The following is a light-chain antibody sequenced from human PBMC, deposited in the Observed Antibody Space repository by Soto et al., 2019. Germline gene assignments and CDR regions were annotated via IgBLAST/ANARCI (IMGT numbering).Light chain of an antibody. CDR2: AAS. Sequence: NQMTQSPSTLSATVRDRVTSTCRASQSISSYLNWYQQKPGKAPKLLIYAASSLQSGVPSRFSGSGSGTDFTLTISSLQPEDFATYYCQQSYFTPITFGQGARLEIK. CDR3: QQSYFTPIT. CDR1: QSISSY. J-gene: IGKJ5*01. V-gene: IGKV1-39*01.